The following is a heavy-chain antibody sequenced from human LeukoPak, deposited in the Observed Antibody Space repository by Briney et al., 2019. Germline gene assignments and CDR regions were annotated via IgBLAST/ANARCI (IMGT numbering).Heavy chain of an antibody. CDR3: ARDSSGWFSGAFDI. Sequence: GASVKVSCKASGYTFTSYGISWVRQAPGQGLEWMGWISVYNSNTNYAQKFQGRVTMTTDTPTTTSYMELRSLRSDDTAVYYCARDSSGWFSGAFDIWGQGTMVTVSS. CDR1: GYTFTSYG. J-gene: IGHJ3*02. D-gene: IGHD6-19*01. V-gene: IGHV1-18*01. CDR2: ISVYNSNT.